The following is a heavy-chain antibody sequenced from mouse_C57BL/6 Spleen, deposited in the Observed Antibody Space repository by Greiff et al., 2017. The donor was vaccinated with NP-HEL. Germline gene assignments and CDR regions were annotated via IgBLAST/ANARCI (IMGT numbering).Heavy chain of an antibody. CDR3: ATHTTGAMDY. D-gene: IGHD1-1*01. J-gene: IGHJ4*01. Sequence: DVHLVESGGGLVKPGGSLKLSCAASGFTFSDYGMHWVRQAPEKGLEGVAYISSGSSTIYYAETVKGRFTISRDSAKNTLFLQMTSLRSEDTAMYYCATHTTGAMDYWGQGTSVTVSS. V-gene: IGHV5-17*01. CDR2: ISSGSSTI. CDR1: GFTFSDYG.